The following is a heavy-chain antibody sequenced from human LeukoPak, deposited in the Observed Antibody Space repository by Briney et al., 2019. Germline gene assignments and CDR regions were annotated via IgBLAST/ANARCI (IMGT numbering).Heavy chain of an antibody. D-gene: IGHD3-9*01. J-gene: IGHJ4*02. CDR1: GYTLTELS. CDR2: FDPEGGET. V-gene: IGHV1-24*01. Sequence: ASVKVSCKXSGYTLTELSMHWVRQAPGKGLEWMGGFDPEGGETIYAQKFQGRVTMTEGTSTDTAYMELSSLRSEDTAVCYCATDILTGYSPSVGYWGQGTLVTVSS. CDR3: ATDILTGYSPSVGY.